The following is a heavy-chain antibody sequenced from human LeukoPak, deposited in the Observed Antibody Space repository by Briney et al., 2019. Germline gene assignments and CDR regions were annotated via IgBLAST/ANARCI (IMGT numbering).Heavy chain of an antibody. CDR2: IYYSGST. CDR1: GGSISSYY. Sequence: SETLSLTCTVSGGSISSYYWSWIRQPPGKGLEWIGYIYYSGSTDYNPSLKSRVTISVDTSKNQFSLKLSSVTAADTAVYYCAREVAVTTTGYFDYWGQGTLVTVSS. CDR3: AREVAVTTTGYFDY. D-gene: IGHD4-17*01. V-gene: IGHV4-59*01. J-gene: IGHJ4*02.